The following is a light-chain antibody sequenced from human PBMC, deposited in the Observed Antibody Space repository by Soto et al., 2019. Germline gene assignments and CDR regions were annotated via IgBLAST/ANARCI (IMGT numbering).Light chain of an antibody. CDR3: LQHNSYPPT. Sequence: DIQMTQSPSSLSASVGDRVTITCRASQGIRHDLGWYQQKPGKAPKRMIYAASSLQSRVPSRFSGSGSGTEFTLTISTLQPEDFATYYCLQHNSYPPTFGPGTKVEIK. J-gene: IGKJ1*01. V-gene: IGKV1-17*01. CDR2: AAS. CDR1: QGIRHD.